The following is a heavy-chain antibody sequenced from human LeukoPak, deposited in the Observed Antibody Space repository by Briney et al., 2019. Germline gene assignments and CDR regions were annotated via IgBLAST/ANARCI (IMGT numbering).Heavy chain of an antibody. D-gene: IGHD7-27*01. Sequence: PSETLSLTCTVSGGSISSYYWSWIRQPPGKGLEWIGYIYYSGSTNYNPSLKSRVTISVDTSKNQFSLKLSSVTAADTAVYYCARDYGTGYGWFDPWGQGTLVTVSS. CDR2: IYYSGST. CDR3: ARDYGTGYGWFDP. V-gene: IGHV4-59*12. J-gene: IGHJ5*02. CDR1: GGSISSYY.